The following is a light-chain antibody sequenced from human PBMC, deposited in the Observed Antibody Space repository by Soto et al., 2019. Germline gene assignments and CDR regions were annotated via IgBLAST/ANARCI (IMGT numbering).Light chain of an antibody. V-gene: IGKV1-39*01. J-gene: IGKJ5*01. CDR1: QSIGTY. Sequence: DIQMTQSPSSLSASVGDRVSITCRASQSIGTYVNWFQQKPGEVPNLVIYAASTLQSGVPSRFSGSGSGTDITLTISSLQPEDFATYYCQQSYDHPVTFGQGTRLDIK. CDR3: QQSYDHPVT. CDR2: AAS.